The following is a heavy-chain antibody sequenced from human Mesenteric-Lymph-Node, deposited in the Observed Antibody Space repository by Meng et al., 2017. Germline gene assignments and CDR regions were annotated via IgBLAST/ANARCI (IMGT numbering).Heavy chain of an antibody. Sequence: SETLSLTCTVSGGSISTYHWIWIRQPPGKGLEWIGSNYHSGSTYYNPSLKSRVTISVDTSKNQFSLKLSSVTAADTAVYYCASAYCGGDRNFDYWGQGTLVTVSS. D-gene: IGHD2-21*02. CDR3: ASAYCGGDRNFDY. J-gene: IGHJ4*02. V-gene: IGHV4-59*08. CDR2: NYHSGST. CDR1: GGSISTYH.